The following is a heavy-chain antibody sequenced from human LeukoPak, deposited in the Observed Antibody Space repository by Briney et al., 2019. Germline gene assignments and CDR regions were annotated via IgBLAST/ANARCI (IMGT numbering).Heavy chain of an antibody. CDR2: INQDGSDK. CDR3: ARGGEYSSSWYNLFDY. Sequence: GGSLRLSCAASGFTFSSYWMSWVRQAPGKGLEWVANINQDGSDKYYVDSVEGRFTISRDNAKNSLYLQMNGLRAEDTALYHCARGGEYSSSWYNLFDYWGQGTLVTVSS. CDR1: GFTFSSYW. D-gene: IGHD6-13*01. J-gene: IGHJ4*02. V-gene: IGHV3-7*03.